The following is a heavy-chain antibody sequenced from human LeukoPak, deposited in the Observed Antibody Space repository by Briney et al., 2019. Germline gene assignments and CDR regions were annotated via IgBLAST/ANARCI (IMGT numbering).Heavy chain of an antibody. CDR3: ARVSESYYGDFDY. D-gene: IGHD1-26*01. CDR1: GGSISGGDYY. CDR2: IYYSGST. J-gene: IGHJ4*02. V-gene: IGHV4-30-4*08. Sequence: SETLSLTCTVSGGSISGGDYYWSWIRQPPGKGLEWIGYIYYSGSTYYNPSLKSRVTISVDTSKNQFSLKLSSVTAADTAVYYCARVSESYYGDFDYWGQGTLVTVSS.